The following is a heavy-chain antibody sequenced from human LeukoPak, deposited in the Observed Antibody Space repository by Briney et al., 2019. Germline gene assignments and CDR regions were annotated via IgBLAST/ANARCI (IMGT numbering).Heavy chain of an antibody. D-gene: IGHD2-8*02. CDR2: IYYSGST. Sequence: SQTLSLTCTVSGGSVSSGDYYWSWIRQPPGKGLEWIGYIYYSGSTYYNPSLKSRVTISVDTSENQFSLRLSSVTAADTAVYYCARTSRTGEPEYFQHWGQGTLVTVSS. CDR1: GGSVSSGDYY. CDR3: ARTSRTGEPEYFQH. J-gene: IGHJ1*01. V-gene: IGHV4-30-4*01.